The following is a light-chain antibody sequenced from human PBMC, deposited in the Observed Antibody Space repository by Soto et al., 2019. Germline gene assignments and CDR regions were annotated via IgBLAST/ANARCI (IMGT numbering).Light chain of an antibody. V-gene: IGLV2-23*01. J-gene: IGLJ3*02. CDR3: CSYAGTL. Sequence: QSALTQPASVSGSPGQSITISCTGTSRDVGSYNLVSWYQQHPGKAPKLMIYEGSKRPSGVSNRFSGSKSGNTASLTISGLKAEDEADYYCCSYAGTLFCGGTTLTVL. CDR1: SRDVGSYNL. CDR2: EGS.